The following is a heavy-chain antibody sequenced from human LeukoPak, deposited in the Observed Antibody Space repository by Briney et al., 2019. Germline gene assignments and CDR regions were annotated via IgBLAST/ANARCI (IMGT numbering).Heavy chain of an antibody. V-gene: IGHV1-69*05. J-gene: IGHJ5*01. CDR1: GGTFSSYA. Sequence: ASVKVSCKAFGGTFSSYAIGWVRQAPGQGLEWMGRIIPIISTANYAQKFQGRVTITTDESTSTAYMELSSLRSEDTAVYYCARGDGYGYNWFDSWGQGTLVTVSS. CDR2: IIPIISTA. D-gene: IGHD5-24*01. CDR3: ARGDGYGYNWFDS.